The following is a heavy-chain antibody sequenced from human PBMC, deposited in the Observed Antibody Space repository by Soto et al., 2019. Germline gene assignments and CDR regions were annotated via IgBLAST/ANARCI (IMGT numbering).Heavy chain of an antibody. CDR3: ARHGYCTNGVCYTFRGNWFDP. J-gene: IGHJ5*02. CDR1: GGSISSSSYY. D-gene: IGHD2-8*01. Sequence: SETLSLTCTVSGGSISSSSYYWGWIRQPPGKGLEWIGSIYYSGSTYYNPSLKSRATTSVDTSKNQFSLKLSSVTAADTAVYYCARHGYCTNGVCYTFRGNWFDPWGQGTLVTVSS. V-gene: IGHV4-39*01. CDR2: IYYSGST.